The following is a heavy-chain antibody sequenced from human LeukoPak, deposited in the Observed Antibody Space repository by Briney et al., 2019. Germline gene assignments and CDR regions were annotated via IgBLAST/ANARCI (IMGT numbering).Heavy chain of an antibody. CDR3: ARRAYYYGSGSYIRG. D-gene: IGHD3-10*01. J-gene: IGHJ4*02. CDR2: INHSGST. CDR1: GGSFSGYY. V-gene: IGHV4-34*01. Sequence: SETLSLTCAVYGGSFSGYYWSWIRQPPGKGLEWIGEINHSGSTNYNPSLKSRVTISVDTSKNQFSLKLSSVTAADTAVYYCARRAYYYGSGSYIRGWGQGTLVTVSS.